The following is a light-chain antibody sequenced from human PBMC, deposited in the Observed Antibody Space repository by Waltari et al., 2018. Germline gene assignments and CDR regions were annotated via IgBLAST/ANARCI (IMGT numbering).Light chain of an antibody. CDR3: QQTFSTPT. CDR2: LTS. V-gene: IGKV1-39*01. J-gene: IGKJ5*01. CDR1: QGIKRY. Sequence: DIQMTQTPSSLSASVGDRVTITCRASQGIKRYLNWYLQQPGKAPRLLIYLTSTLQSGVPSRVSGSGSGTDFTLTISRLQPEDFGTYHCQQTFSTPTFGQGTRLEVK.